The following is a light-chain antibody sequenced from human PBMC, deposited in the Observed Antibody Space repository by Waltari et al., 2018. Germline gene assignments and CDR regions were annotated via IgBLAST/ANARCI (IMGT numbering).Light chain of an antibody. Sequence: QTVVTQEPSFSVSPGGTVTLPCALSSGSISTTSYATWYQQTPGQAPRTLVYKGNSRSSGVPDRFSGSIIGNKAALTITGAQADDDSDYYCSLYMGSGIWVFGGGTKLTVL. CDR1: SGSISTTSY. CDR3: SLYMGSGIWV. CDR2: KGN. J-gene: IGLJ3*02. V-gene: IGLV8-61*01.